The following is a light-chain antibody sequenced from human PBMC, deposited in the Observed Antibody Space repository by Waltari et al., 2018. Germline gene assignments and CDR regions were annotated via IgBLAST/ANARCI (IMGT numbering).Light chain of an antibody. CDR1: QSLFYSSNNKNY. V-gene: IGKV4-1*01. J-gene: IGKJ1*01. CDR3: HQYYSDPPTT. CDR2: WAS. Sequence: IVLTQSPDSLAVSLGERATINCRSSQSLFYSSNNKNYLDWYQKKPGQPPKMLIYWASTRESGVPDRFSGSGFGTDFSLTISNLQAEDVAVYYCHQYYSDPPTTFGQGTKVEIK.